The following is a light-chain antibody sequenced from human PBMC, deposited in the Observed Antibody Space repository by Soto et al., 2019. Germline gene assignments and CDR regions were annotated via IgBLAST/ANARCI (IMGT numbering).Light chain of an antibody. V-gene: IGLV1-40*01. CDR2: GNS. J-gene: IGLJ3*02. CDR1: SSNIGAGYD. CDR3: QSYDSSLSDVV. Sequence: QSVLTQPPSVSGAPGQRVTISCTRSSSNIGAGYDVHWYQQLPGTAPKLLIYGNSNRPSGVPDRFSGSKSCTSASLAITVSQAEDEADYYCQSYDSSLSDVVFGGGTQLTVL.